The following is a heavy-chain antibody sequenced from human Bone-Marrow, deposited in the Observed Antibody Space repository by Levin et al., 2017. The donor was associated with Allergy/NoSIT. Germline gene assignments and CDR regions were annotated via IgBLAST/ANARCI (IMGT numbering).Heavy chain of an antibody. D-gene: IGHD6-13*01. CDR1: GGSISSYY. V-gene: IGHV4-59*01. CDR3: ARDKRQAADDRDYYDDMDV. CDR2: IYYSGST. Sequence: SETLSLTCTVSGGSISSYYWSWIWQRPGKGLEWIGYIYYSGSTNYNPSLKSRVTISVDMSKNQFSLKLNSVTVSDTAAAYCARDKRQAADDRDYYDDMDVWGKGTTVTVSS. J-gene: IGHJ6*03.